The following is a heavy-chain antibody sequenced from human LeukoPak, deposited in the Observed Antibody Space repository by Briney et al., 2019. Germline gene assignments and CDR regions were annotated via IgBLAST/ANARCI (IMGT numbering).Heavy chain of an antibody. Sequence: ASVTVSFTCSGYTFTVYYMHWVRQAPGQGQEWMGWINTNSGGTNYAKKFQGRVTITRETTISTAYTQKSRLRSDDTAVYYCARDDYGSGSYLLYWGQGTLVTVSS. CDR3: ARDDYGSGSYLLY. J-gene: IGHJ4*02. D-gene: IGHD3-10*01. CDR1: GYTFTVYY. CDR2: INTNSGGT. V-gene: IGHV1-2*02.